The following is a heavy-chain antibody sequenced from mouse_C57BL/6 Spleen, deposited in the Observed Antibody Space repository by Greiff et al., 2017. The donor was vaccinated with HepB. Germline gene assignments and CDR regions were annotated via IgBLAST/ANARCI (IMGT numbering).Heavy chain of an antibody. CDR1: GFTFSSYG. J-gene: IGHJ3*01. CDR3: AREPTGAWFAY. V-gene: IGHV5-6*01. CDR2: ISSGGSYT. Sequence: EVQVVESGGDLVKPGGSLKLSCAASGFTFSSYGMSWVRQTPDKRLEWVATISSGGSYTYYPDSVKGRFTISRDNAKNTLYLQMSSLKSEDTAMYYWAREPTGAWFAYWGQGTLVTVSA. D-gene: IGHD1-1*01.